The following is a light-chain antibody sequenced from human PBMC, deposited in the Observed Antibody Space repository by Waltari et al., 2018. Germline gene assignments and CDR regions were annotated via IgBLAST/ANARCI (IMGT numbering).Light chain of an antibody. CDR1: QSLLYSYTNKNY. CDR2: WAS. Sequence: DIVMTQSPDSLTVSLGERATINCKSTQSLLYSYTNKNYSAWYQQKPGQSPKLLIYWASTRDSGVPDRFSGSGSGTDFTLTISSLQAEDVAVYYCQQYYSTPVTFGQGTKVEMK. CDR3: QQYYSTPVT. J-gene: IGKJ1*01. V-gene: IGKV4-1*01.